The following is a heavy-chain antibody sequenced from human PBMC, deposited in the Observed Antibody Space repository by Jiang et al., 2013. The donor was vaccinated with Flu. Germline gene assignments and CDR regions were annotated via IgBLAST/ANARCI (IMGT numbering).Heavy chain of an antibody. CDR1: GFTFSDNY. CDR3: TDLLTKH. CDR2: ISSDSIYV. Sequence: VQLVESGGGLVKPGGSLRLSCAASGFTFSDNYMTWIRQTPERGLEWISYISSDSIYVNYVDSVEGRFTISRDNAKNSLYLQMNSLRVEDTAMYYCTDLLTKHWGQGTLVTVSS. V-gene: IGHV3-11*06. D-gene: IGHD4/OR15-4a*01. J-gene: IGHJ4*02.